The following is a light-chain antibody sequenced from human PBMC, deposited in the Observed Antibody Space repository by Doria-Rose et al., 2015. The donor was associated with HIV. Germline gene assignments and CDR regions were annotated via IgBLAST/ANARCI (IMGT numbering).Light chain of an antibody. J-gene: IGKJ1*01. V-gene: IGKV3-20*01. CDR3: HQYGISWT. CDR1: QSFSSTY. Sequence: EIVLTQSPGTLSLSPGERATLSCRASQSFSSTYLAWYQQKSGQAPSLLIYDGSTRATGIPDRFSASGSGTDFTLTINRLEPEDFALYYCHQYGISWTFGQGTKVEI. CDR2: DGS.